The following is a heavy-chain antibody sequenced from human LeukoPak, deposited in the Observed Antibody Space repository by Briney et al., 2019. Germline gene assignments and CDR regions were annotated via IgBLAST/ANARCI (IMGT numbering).Heavy chain of an antibody. Sequence: GGSLRLSCAASGFTFSSYSMNWVRQAPGKGLEWVSSISPGGGPTYYADSVKGRFTISRDDVKSTLYLQMKNLRAEDTAVYYCAKDGAWLRFDDWGQGILVTVSS. CDR3: AKDGAWLRFDD. J-gene: IGHJ4*02. V-gene: IGHV3-23*01. D-gene: IGHD5-12*01. CDR1: GFTFSSYS. CDR2: ISPGGGPT.